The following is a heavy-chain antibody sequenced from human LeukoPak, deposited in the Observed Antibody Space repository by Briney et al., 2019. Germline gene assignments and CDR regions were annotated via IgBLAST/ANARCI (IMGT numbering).Heavy chain of an antibody. V-gene: IGHV3-66*02. J-gene: IGHJ4*02. CDR1: GFTVSNNY. CDR2: IYSGDNT. Sequence: GGSLRLSCAASGFTVSNNYTSWVRQAPGKGLEWVSVIYSGDNTYYVESVKGRFTISRDNSKNTLFLQTNRLRAEDTAVYYCAGRRVLDASFDYWGQGTLVTVSS. CDR3: AGRRVLDASFDY. D-gene: IGHD3-16*01.